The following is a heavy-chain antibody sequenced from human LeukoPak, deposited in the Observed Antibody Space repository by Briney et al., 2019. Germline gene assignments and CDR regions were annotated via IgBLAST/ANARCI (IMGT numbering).Heavy chain of an antibody. D-gene: IGHD3-22*01. J-gene: IGHJ3*02. Sequence: QPGGSLRLSSAASGFTFSSYAMSSVRQAPGKGLEWVSAISGSGGSTYYADSVKGRFPISRDNSKNTLYLQMNSLRAEDTAVYNCAKDMYYYDRGSDAFAIWGQGTMVTVSS. CDR1: GFTFSSYA. V-gene: IGHV3-23*01. CDR2: ISGSGGST. CDR3: AKDMYYYDRGSDAFAI.